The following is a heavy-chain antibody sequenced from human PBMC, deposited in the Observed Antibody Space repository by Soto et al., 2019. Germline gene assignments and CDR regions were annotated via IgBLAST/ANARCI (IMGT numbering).Heavy chain of an antibody. Sequence: GGSLRLSCAASGFTFSSYGMHWVRQAPGKGLEWVAVISYDGSNKYYADSVKGRFTISRDNSKNTLYLQMNSLRAEDTAVYYCAKGVSPVVVAATIWIDYWGQGTLVTVSS. D-gene: IGHD2-15*01. J-gene: IGHJ4*02. CDR1: GFTFSSYG. CDR2: ISYDGSNK. V-gene: IGHV3-30*18. CDR3: AKGVSPVVVAATIWIDY.